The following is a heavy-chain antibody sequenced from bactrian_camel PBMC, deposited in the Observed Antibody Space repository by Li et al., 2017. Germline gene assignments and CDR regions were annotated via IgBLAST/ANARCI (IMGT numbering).Heavy chain of an antibody. CDR2: ISSGGSI. CDR1: GHYISARD. Sequence: HVQLVESGGGSVQAGGSLRLSCAGSGHYISARDMGWFRQVPGGEREGVATISSGGSITYADFVKGRFTISQDSAENTVYLQMNSLKLEDTAKYYCAEGPTCSGRSWMLPMVFDYWGQGTQVTVS. J-gene: IGHJ4*01. D-gene: IGHD1*01. CDR3: AEGPTCSGRSWMLPMVFDY. V-gene: IGHV3S53*01.